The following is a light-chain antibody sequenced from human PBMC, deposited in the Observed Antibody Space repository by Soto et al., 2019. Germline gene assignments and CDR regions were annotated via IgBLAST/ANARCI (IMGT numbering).Light chain of an antibody. CDR2: YAS. Sequence: EVLMTQSPATLSVSPGERATFSCRASQSVSSNLAWYQQKPGRAPRLLMYYASTRATDIPARFSGSGSGTEFTLTISSLQSEDFAVYYCQQLFTFGQGTRLEIK. CDR1: QSVSSN. CDR3: QQLFT. J-gene: IGKJ5*01. V-gene: IGKV3-15*01.